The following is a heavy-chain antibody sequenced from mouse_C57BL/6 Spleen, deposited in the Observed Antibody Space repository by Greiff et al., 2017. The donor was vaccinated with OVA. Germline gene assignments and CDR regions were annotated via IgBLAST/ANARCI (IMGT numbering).Heavy chain of an antibody. Sequence: VQLVESGAELVRPGTSVKMSCKASGYTFTNYWIGWAKQRPGHGLEWIGDIYPGGGYTNYNEKFKGKATLTADKSSSTAYMQFSSLTSEDSAIYYCARSDYYGSSPYWYFDVWGTGTTVTVSS. V-gene: IGHV1-63*01. D-gene: IGHD1-1*01. CDR3: ARSDYYGSSPYWYFDV. CDR1: GYTFTNYW. CDR2: IYPGGGYT. J-gene: IGHJ1*03.